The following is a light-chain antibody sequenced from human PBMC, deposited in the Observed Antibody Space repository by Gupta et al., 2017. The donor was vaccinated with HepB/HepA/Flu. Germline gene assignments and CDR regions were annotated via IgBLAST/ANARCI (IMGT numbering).Light chain of an antibody. CDR1: RCTIGSNY. J-gene: IGLJ1*01. Sequence: SVLTPPPSASGTPGPRVTIPCSGSRCTIGSNYVYWFKQLPGTAPKLVAYTSNQRPSGVPGRISGSKSDTSASLAISGLRAEDEADYYCAACDDSLSCYVFGTGTTVTVL. V-gene: IGLV1-47*01. CDR2: TSN. CDR3: AACDDSLSCYV.